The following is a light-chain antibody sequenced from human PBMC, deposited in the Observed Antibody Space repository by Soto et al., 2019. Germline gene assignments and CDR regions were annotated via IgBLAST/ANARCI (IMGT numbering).Light chain of an antibody. CDR1: QSVSSN. CDR2: DTS. Sequence: EIVLTQSPATLSLSPGERASLSCRASQSVSSNLAWYQQIPGQAPRLLIYDTSTRATGIPARFSGSGAGTEFTLTITSLQSEDFGVYFCQQYKDWPTTFGQGTKVDI. J-gene: IGKJ1*01. CDR3: QQYKDWPTT. V-gene: IGKV3-15*01.